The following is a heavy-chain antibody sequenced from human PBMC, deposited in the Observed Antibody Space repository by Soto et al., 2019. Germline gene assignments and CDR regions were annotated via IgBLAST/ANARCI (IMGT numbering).Heavy chain of an antibody. V-gene: IGHV4-59*01. Sequence: PSETLSLTCTVSGGSISGYYWSWLRQPPGKGLEWIGYMYYSGSTNYNPSLKSRVTISVDTSKNQFSLKLSSVTAADTAVYYCARGRGWVDPWGQGTLVTVSS. J-gene: IGHJ5*02. CDR3: ARGRGWVDP. CDR1: GGSISGYY. CDR2: MYYSGST.